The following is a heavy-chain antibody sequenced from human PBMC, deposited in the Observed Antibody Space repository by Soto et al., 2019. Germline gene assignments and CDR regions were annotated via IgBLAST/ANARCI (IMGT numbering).Heavy chain of an antibody. V-gene: IGHV3-30*03. CDR1: GFTFSSYG. CDR2: ISYDGSNK. Sequence: GGSLRLSCAASGFTFSSYGMHWVRQAPGRGLEWVAVISYDGSNKYYADSVKGRFTISRDNSKNTLYLQMNSLRAEDTAVYYCASPVRRQLIPFDYWGQGTLVTVSS. J-gene: IGHJ4*02. CDR3: ASPVRRQLIPFDY. D-gene: IGHD6-13*01.